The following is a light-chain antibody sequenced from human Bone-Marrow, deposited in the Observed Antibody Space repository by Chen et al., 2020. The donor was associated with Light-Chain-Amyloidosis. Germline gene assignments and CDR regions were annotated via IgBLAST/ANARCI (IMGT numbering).Light chain of an antibody. J-gene: IGLJ1*01. CDR1: SSDVGGDNH. CDR2: EVT. CDR3: SSYTITNTLV. V-gene: IGLV2-14*01. Sequence: QSALTQPASVSGSPGQSITISFTGTSSDVGGDNHVSWYQQHPDKAPKLMIYEVTNRPSWVPDRFSGSKSDNTASLTISGLQTEDEADDFCSSYTITNTLVFGSGTRVNVL.